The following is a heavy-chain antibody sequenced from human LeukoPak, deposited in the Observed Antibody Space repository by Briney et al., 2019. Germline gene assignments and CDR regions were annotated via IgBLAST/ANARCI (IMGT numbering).Heavy chain of an antibody. D-gene: IGHD3-3*01. J-gene: IGHJ3*02. CDR1: GGSISSYY. CDR3: ARHSDFWSGHDAFDI. V-gene: IGHV4-4*09. Sequence: PSETLSLTCTVSGGSISSYYWSWIRQPPGKGLEWIGYIYTSGSTNYNPSLKSRVTISVGTSKNQFSLKLSSVTAADTAVYYCARHSDFWSGHDAFDIWGQGTVVTVSS. CDR2: IYTSGST.